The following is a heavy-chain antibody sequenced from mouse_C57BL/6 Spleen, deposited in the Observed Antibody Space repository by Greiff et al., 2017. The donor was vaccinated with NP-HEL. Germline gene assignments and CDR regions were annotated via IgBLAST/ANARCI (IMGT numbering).Heavy chain of an antibody. CDR1: GYSITSGYY. CDR3: ARVYTAMDY. CDR2: ISYDGSN. J-gene: IGHJ4*01. Sequence: EVQRVESGPGLVKPSQSLSLTCSVTGYSITSGYYWNWIRQFPGNKLEWMGYISYDGSNNYNPSLKNRISITRDTSKNQFFLELKSMTTEDTATYYCARVYTAMDYWGQGTSVTVSS. V-gene: IGHV3-6*01. D-gene: IGHD1-3*01.